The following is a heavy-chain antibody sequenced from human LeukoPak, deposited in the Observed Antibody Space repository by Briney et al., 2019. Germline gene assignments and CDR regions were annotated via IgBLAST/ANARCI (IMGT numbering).Heavy chain of an antibody. Sequence: GGSLRLSCAASGFTFSSYAMSWVRQAPGKGLEWVSSISSSSNYIYYADSMKGRFTISRDNAKNSLYLQMNSLRAEDTAVYYCARNKKGDRYTYGHDYWGQGTLVTVSS. J-gene: IGHJ4*02. CDR3: ARNKKGDRYTYGHDY. CDR2: ISSSSNYI. V-gene: IGHV3-21*01. D-gene: IGHD5-18*01. CDR1: GFTFSSYA.